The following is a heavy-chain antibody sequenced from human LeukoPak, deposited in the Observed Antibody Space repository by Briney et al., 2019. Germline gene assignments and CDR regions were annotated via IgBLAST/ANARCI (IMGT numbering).Heavy chain of an antibody. V-gene: IGHV1-2*02. CDR1: GYTFTGYF. J-gene: IGHJ4*02. Sequence: ASVKVSCKASGYTFTGYFIHWVRQAPGQGLEWMGWINSDSGDTNYAQRFQGRVTMTRDTSISTACMELSRLRSDDTAVYYCARGFCTSGLCYTLDYWGQGSLVTVSS. CDR2: INSDSGDT. D-gene: IGHD2-8*01. CDR3: ARGFCTSGLCYTLDY.